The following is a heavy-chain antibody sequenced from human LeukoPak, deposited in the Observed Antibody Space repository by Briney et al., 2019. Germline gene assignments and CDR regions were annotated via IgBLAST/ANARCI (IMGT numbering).Heavy chain of an antibody. D-gene: IGHD3-9*01. V-gene: IGHV4-59*01. Sequence: SETLSLTCTVSGGSISSYYWSWLRQPPGKGLEWIGYIYYSGSTNYNPSLKSRVTISVDTSKNQFSLKLSSVTAADTAVYYCARSYDILTGFNDYWGQGTLVTVSS. CDR2: IYYSGST. CDR3: ARSYDILTGFNDY. J-gene: IGHJ4*02. CDR1: GGSISSYY.